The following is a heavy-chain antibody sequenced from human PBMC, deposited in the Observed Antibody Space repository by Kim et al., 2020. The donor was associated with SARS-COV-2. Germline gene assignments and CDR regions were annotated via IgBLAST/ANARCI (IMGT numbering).Heavy chain of an antibody. CDR1: GFSFDDYG. J-gene: IGHJ4*02. CDR2: ISWDSGRI. V-gene: IGHV3-9*01. D-gene: IGHD3-3*01. Sequence: GGSLRLSCAASGFSFDDYGMHWVRQTPGKGLEWVSGISWDSGRIDYADAVKGRFTISRDNDKRSMYLQMNSRRVEDTALYYCAKGRFGATFGVVIMYYFDYWGQGTLVSVSS. CDR3: AKGRFGATFGVVIMYYFDY.